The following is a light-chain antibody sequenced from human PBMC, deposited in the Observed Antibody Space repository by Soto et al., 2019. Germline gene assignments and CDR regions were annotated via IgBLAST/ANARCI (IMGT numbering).Light chain of an antibody. CDR1: QSVTNNY. Sequence: ELGLMQSPGTLSLSPGERATLSCRASQSVTNNYLAWYQQKPGQAPSHLIYGASSRATGVPYRFSGSGSGTDFHFTITRLEPEDFAVYYCQQDGISPLMYTFGQGTKLGVK. CDR3: QQDGISPLMYT. J-gene: IGKJ2*01. V-gene: IGKV3-20*01. CDR2: GAS.